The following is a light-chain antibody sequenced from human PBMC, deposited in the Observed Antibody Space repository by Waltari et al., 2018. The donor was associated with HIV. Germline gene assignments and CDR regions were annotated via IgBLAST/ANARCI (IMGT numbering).Light chain of an antibody. V-gene: IGLV3-19*01. CDR2: GKN. CDR1: SLRSYY. CDR3: NSRDSSGNHLYV. J-gene: IGLJ1*01. Sequence: SSELTQDPAVSVALGQTVRITCQGDSLRSYYESWYQQNPGQAPVLVIYGKNNRPSGIPDRFSGSSSGNTASLTITGAQAEDEADYYCNSRDSSGNHLYVFGTGTKVTVL.